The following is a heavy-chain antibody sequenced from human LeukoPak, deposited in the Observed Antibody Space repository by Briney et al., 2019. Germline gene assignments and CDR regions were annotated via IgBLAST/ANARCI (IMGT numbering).Heavy chain of an antibody. V-gene: IGHV1-2*04. CDR3: ARNLGSGKITIFGGQENGMDV. Sequence: VASVKVSCKASGYTFTGYYMHWVRQAPGQGLEWMGWINPNSGGTNYAQKFQGWVTMTRDTSISTAYMELSRLRSDDTAVYYCARNLGSGKITIFGGQENGMDVWGQGTTVTVSS. CDR2: INPNSGGT. J-gene: IGHJ6*02. D-gene: IGHD3-3*01. CDR1: GYTFTGYY.